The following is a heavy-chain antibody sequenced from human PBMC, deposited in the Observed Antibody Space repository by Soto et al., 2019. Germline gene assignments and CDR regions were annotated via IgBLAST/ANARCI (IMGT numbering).Heavy chain of an antibody. CDR2: ISWNSGSI. CDR1: GFTFDDYA. CDR3: AKDISPDYDFWSGYKYYFDY. J-gene: IGHJ4*02. Sequence: EVQLVESGGGLVQPGRSLRLSCAASGFTFDDYAMHWVRQAPGKGLEWVSGISWNSGSIGYADSVKGRFTISRDNATNSLYLQINSLRAEDTALYYCAKDISPDYDFWSGYKYYFDYWGQGTLVTVSS. D-gene: IGHD3-3*01. V-gene: IGHV3-9*01.